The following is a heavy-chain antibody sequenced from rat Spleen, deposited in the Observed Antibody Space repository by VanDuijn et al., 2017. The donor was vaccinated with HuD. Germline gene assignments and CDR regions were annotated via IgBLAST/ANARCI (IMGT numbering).Heavy chain of an antibody. CDR1: GFTFSEYA. CDR3: ARGGFFRF. CDR2: INYDGSST. D-gene: IGHD1-6*01. J-gene: IGHJ2*01. V-gene: IGHV5-17*01. Sequence: EVQLVESGGGLVQPGGSLKFSCAASGFTFSEYAMAWVRQAPKKGLEWVATINYDGSSTFYRDSVRARFTISRDTAQNTLYLQMNSLRSEDTATYYCARGGFFRFWGQGVMVTVSS.